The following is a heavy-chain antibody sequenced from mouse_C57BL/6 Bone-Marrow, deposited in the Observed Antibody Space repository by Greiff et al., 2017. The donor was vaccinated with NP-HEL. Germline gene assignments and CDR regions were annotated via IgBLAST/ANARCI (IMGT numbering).Heavy chain of an antibody. V-gene: IGHV1-59*01. CDR3: AREITTGGVDY. Sequence: QVQLQQPGAELVRPGTSVKMSCKASGYTFTSYWMHWVKQRPGQGLEWIGGIDPSDSYTNYNQKFKGKATLTVDTSSSTAYMQLSSLTSEDSAVYYCAREITTGGVDYWGQGTTLTVSS. J-gene: IGHJ2*01. D-gene: IGHD1-1*01. CDR2: IDPSDSYT. CDR1: GYTFTSYW.